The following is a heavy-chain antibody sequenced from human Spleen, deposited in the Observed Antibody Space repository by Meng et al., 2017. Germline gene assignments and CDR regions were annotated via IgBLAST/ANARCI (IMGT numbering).Heavy chain of an antibody. D-gene: IGHD3-22*01. V-gene: IGHV2-5*02. Sequence: SGPTLVKPTETLTLTCTFSGSSVTTSGVRVGWIRQPPGKALEWLALIYWDGVRRYSPSLQGRLTIRKDTSKNQVVLTLNNMDPVDTGTYYCAHRQEGYRYDGSGSPAPNYTDNWGQGTLVTVSS. CDR1: GSSVTTSGVR. J-gene: IGHJ4*02. CDR3: AHRQEGYRYDGSGSPAPNYTDN. CDR2: IYWDGVR.